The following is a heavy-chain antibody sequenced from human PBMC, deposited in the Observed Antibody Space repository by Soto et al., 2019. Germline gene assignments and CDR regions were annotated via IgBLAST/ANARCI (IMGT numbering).Heavy chain of an antibody. CDR2: IYYSGTT. J-gene: IGHJ4*02. D-gene: IGHD3-9*01. CDR3: ARHRGYYDILTGYYTELNFDY. V-gene: IGHV4-39*01. Sequence: SETSLTCTVSGGSISSSSYYWGWIRQPPGKGLEWIGSIYYSGTTYYNPSLKSRVTISVDTSKNQFSLKLSSVTAADTAVYYCARHRGYYDILTGYYTELNFDYWGQGTLVTVSS. CDR1: GGSISSSSYY.